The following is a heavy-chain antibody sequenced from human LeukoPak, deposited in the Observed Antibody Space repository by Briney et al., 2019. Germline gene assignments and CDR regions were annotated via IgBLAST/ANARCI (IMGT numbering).Heavy chain of an antibody. V-gene: IGHV4-59*08. CDR3: ARHERSGYLDYYDYYMDV. J-gene: IGHJ6*03. CDR2: VYSDGNS. CDR1: GGSINGYY. D-gene: IGHD3-3*01. Sequence: PSETLSLTCTVSGGSINGYYWSWIRQSPQTRLEWIGNVYSDGNSKYTPSLASRVTISADTSRNQVSLTLSSVTAADTAVYYCARHERSGYLDYYDYYMDVWGRGTSVTVSS.